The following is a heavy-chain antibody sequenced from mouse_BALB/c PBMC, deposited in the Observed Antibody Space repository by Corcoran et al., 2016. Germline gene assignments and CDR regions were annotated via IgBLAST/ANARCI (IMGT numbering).Heavy chain of an antibody. CDR3: ARRGDARDY. J-gene: IGHJ4*01. V-gene: IGHV1-85*01. CDR2: IFPGDDST. CDR1: GYTFTSYD. Sequence: QIQLQQSGAELVKPGASVQLSCKASGYTFTSYDINWVRQRPEQGLEWIGWIFPGDDSTKYNEKFKGKATLNTDKSSSTAYMQFSRLTSEDSVVYFCARRGDARDYWGQGTSVTVSS.